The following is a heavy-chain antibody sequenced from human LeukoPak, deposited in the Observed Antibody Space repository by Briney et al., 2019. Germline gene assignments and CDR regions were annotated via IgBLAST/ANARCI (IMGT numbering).Heavy chain of an antibody. V-gene: IGHV3-7*01. Sequence: GGSLRLSCAASGFTFSDYWMSWVRQAPGKGLEWVANIKYHGSDEHYVDSVRGRFTISRDNAKNSLFLQMNSLRAEDTAVYYCARIGGSGTCWDYWGQGTLVTVSS. CDR2: IKYHGSDE. CDR3: ARIGGSGTCWDY. D-gene: IGHD3-10*01. CDR1: GFTFSDYW. J-gene: IGHJ4*02.